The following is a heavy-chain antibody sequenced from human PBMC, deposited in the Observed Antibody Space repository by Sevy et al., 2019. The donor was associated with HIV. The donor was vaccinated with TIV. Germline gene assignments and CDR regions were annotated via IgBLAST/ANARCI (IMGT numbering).Heavy chain of an antibody. CDR2: ISSSGSTI. V-gene: IGHV3-48*02. CDR1: GFTFSSYS. J-gene: IGHJ4*02. CDR3: ARALLLWFGELSPEDY. Sequence: GGSLRLSCAASGFTFSSYSMNWVRQAPGKGLEWVSYISSSGSTIYYADSVKGRFTISRDNAKNSLYLQMNSLRDEDTAVYYCARALLLWFGELSPEDYWGQGTLVTVSS. D-gene: IGHD3-10*01.